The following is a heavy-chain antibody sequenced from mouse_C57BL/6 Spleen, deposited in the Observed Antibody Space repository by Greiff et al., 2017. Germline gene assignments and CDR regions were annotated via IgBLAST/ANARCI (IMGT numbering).Heavy chain of an antibody. V-gene: IGHV1-53*01. CDR3: GSSELGRSWFAY. Sequence: QVQLQQPGTELVKPGASVKLSCKASGYTFTSYWMHWVKQRPGQGLEWIGNINPSDGGTNYNEKFKSKATLTVDKSSSTAYMQLSSLTSEGSTVYYCGSSELGRSWFAYWGQGTLVTVSS. CDR2: INPSDGGT. J-gene: IGHJ3*01. D-gene: IGHD4-1*01. CDR1: GYTFTSYW.